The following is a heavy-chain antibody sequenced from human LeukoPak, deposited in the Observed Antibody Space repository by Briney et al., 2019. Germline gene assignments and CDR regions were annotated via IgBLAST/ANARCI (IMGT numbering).Heavy chain of an antibody. V-gene: IGHV3-15*01. CDR1: GFTFNNAW. J-gene: IGHJ5*02. Sequence: GGSLRLSCAASGFTFNNAWMSWGRQAPGKGLEWVGRIKSKIDGGTTDYAAPVKGRFTISRDDSQNTLFLRMSSLKTEDTAVYYCTTDRRHDILTGYYRGWFDPWGQGILVTVSS. CDR2: IKSKIDGGTT. D-gene: IGHD3-9*01. CDR3: TTDRRHDILTGYYRGWFDP.